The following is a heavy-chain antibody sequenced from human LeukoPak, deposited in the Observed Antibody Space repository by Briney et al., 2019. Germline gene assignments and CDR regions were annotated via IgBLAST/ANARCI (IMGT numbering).Heavy chain of an antibody. V-gene: IGHV3-48*01. CDR2: ISSSSSTI. Sequence: GGSLRLSCAASGFTFSSYSINWVRQAPGKGLEWVAYISSSSSTIYYADSVKGRFTISRDNARNSLYLQMNSLRAEDTAVYYCARAVRYGDWFDPWGQGTLVTVSS. CDR3: ARAVRYGDWFDP. J-gene: IGHJ5*02. CDR1: GFTFSSYS. D-gene: IGHD3-10*01.